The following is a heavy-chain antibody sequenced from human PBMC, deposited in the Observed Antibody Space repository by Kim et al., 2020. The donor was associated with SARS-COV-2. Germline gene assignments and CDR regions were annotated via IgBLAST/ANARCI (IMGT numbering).Heavy chain of an antibody. V-gene: IGHV3-43*02. Sequence: GGSLRLSCAASGFTFDDYAMHWVRQAPGKGLEWVSLISGDGGSTYYADSVKGRFTISRDNSKNSLYLQMNSLRTEDTALYYCAKATYSSSWYDTIDYWGQGTLVTVSS. D-gene: IGHD6-13*01. CDR2: ISGDGGST. CDR1: GFTFDDYA. CDR3: AKATYSSSWYDTIDY. J-gene: IGHJ4*02.